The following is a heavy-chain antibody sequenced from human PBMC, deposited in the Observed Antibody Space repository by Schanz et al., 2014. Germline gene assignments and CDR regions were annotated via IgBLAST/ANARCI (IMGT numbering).Heavy chain of an antibody. CDR2: ISNDGSIK. CDR3: ASPSGYSDYGTYFDF. Sequence: VQLLDSGGGLVQPGGSLRLSRAASGFTFSSYAMHWVRQAPGKGLEWVALISNDGSIKYYADSVEGRFTISRDNSRNTLYLQMNSRRTEDTAVYYCASPSGYSDYGTYFDFWGQGTLVTVSS. J-gene: IGHJ4*02. V-gene: IGHV3-30-3*01. D-gene: IGHD5-12*01. CDR1: GFTFSSYA.